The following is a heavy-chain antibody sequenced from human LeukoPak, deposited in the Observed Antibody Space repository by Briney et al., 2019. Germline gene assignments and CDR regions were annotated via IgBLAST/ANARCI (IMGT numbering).Heavy chain of an antibody. CDR3: ARISGSNANPEDY. D-gene: IGHD4-23*01. V-gene: IGHV3-74*01. Sequence: GGSLRLSCAASGFTFSNYWMHWVRQAPGKGLVWVSYIDSDGSTTSYADSVKGRFTISRDNAKNTLYLQMNSPRAEDTAVYFCARISGSNANPEDYWGQGTLVTVSS. CDR1: GFTFSNYW. CDR2: IDSDGSTT. J-gene: IGHJ4*02.